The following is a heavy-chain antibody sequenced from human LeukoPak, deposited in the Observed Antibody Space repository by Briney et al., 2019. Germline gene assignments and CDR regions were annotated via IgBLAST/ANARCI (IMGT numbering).Heavy chain of an antibody. CDR1: RYTFTAYY. Sequence: ASVKVSSKASRYTFTAYYIHWVRQAPGQGLEWMGWINPNSGGTNYAQKFQGRVTMTRDTSISTAYMELSRLRSDDPAVYYCARGEPYDSSGYWLDPWGQGTLVTVSS. V-gene: IGHV1-2*02. J-gene: IGHJ5*02. D-gene: IGHD3-22*01. CDR2: INPNSGGT. CDR3: ARGEPYDSSGYWLDP.